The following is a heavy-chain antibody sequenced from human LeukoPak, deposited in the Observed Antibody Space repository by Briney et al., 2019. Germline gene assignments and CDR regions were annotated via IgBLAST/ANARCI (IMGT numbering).Heavy chain of an antibody. V-gene: IGHV4-39*01. CDR2: IYYSGST. Sequence: SSETLSLTCTVSGGSISSSSYYWGWIRQPPGKGLEWIGNIYYSGSTYYNPSLKSRVTISEDTSKNQLSLKLSSVTAADTAVYYCARQGSETYEYWGQGTLVTVSS. CDR1: GGSISSSSYY. D-gene: IGHD2-15*01. CDR3: ARQGSETYEY. J-gene: IGHJ4*02.